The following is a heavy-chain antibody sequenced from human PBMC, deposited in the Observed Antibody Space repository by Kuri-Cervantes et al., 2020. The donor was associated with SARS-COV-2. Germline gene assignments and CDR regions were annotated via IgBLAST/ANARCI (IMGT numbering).Heavy chain of an antibody. CDR2: IYDSGST. D-gene: IGHD1-26*01. J-gene: IGHJ4*02. Sequence: GSLRLSCTVSGGSLSTYYWSWIRQPPGKGLEWIGYIYDSGSTNYNPSLKSRLTMSLDTSKNQFSLKLSSVTAADTAVYYCARFSVGAKAKFDYWGQRTLVTVSS. V-gene: IGHV4-59*08. CDR1: GGSLSTYY. CDR3: ARFSVGAKAKFDY.